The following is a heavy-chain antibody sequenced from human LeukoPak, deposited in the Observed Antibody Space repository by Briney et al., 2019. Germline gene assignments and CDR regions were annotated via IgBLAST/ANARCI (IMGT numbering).Heavy chain of an antibody. J-gene: IGHJ3*01. Sequence: GGSLRLSCVASDFTFATYAMTWVRLTPGKGLEWVSSIGGSGSYTIYADSVRGRFTVSRDNSKNTLYLQMYSLRAEDTAVYYCGRDPNGDYVGAFEFWGQGTLVSVSS. V-gene: IGHV3-23*01. CDR3: GRDPNGDYVGAFEF. CDR1: DFTFATYA. D-gene: IGHD4-17*01. CDR2: IGGSGSYT.